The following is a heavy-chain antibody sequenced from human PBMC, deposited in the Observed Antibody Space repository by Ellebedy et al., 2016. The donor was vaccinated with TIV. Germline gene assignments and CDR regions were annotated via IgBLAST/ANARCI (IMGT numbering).Heavy chain of an antibody. CDR1: GGTFSSYA. D-gene: IGHD6-13*01. CDR2: IIPIFGTA. J-gene: IGHJ4*02. V-gene: IGHV1-69*13. CDR3: ARGGSSWYIDFDY. Sequence: ASVKVSCKASGGTFSSYAISWVRQAPGQGLEWMGGIIPIFGTANYAQKFQGRVTITADESTSTAYMELSRLRSDDTAVYYCARGGSSWYIDFDYWGQGTLVTVSS.